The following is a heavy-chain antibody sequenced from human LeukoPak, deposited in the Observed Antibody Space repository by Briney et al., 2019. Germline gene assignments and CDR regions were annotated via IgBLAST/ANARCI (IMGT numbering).Heavy chain of an antibody. J-gene: IGHJ4*02. CDR3: ASRSPRYYYDSSGYSH. CDR2: IYHSGST. Sequence: SETLSLTCTVSGYSISSGYYWGWIRQPPGKGLEWTGSIYHSGSTNYNPSLKSRVTISVDTSKNQFSLKLSSVTAADTAVYYCASRSPRYYYDSSGYSHWGQGTLVTVSS. CDR1: GYSISSGYY. V-gene: IGHV4-38-2*02. D-gene: IGHD3-22*01.